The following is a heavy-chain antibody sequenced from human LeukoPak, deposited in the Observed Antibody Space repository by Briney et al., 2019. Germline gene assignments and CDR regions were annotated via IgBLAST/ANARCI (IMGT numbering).Heavy chain of an antibody. CDR1: GFTFSNAW. V-gene: IGHV3-15*01. CDR3: TTAYSSSWYAFDI. Sequence: GGSLRLSCAASGFTFSNAWMSWVRQATGKGLEWVGRIKSKTDGGTTDYAATVKGRFTISRDDSKNTLYLQMNSLKTEDTAVYYCTTAYSSSWYAFDIWGQGTMVTVSS. CDR2: IKSKTDGGTT. J-gene: IGHJ3*02. D-gene: IGHD6-13*01.